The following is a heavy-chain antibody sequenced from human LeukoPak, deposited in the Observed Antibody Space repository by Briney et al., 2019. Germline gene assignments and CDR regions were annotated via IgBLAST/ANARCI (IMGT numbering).Heavy chain of an antibody. CDR3: ARGRGSHLGYYFDY. CDR1: GVSFSGYY. J-gene: IGHJ4*02. D-gene: IGHD3-16*01. Sequence: PSETLSLTCADYGVSFSGYYWSWIRQPPGKGLEWIGEINHSGSTNYNPSLKSRVTISVDTSKNQFSLKLSSVTAADTAVYYCARGRGSHLGYYFDYWGQGTLVTVSS. CDR2: INHSGST. V-gene: IGHV4-34*01.